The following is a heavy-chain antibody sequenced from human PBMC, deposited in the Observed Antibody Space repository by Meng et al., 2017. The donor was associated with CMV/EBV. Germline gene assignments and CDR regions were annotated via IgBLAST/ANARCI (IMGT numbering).Heavy chain of an antibody. CDR3: TRSWIDSFTPDFDY. J-gene: IGHJ4*02. D-gene: IGHD2-2*03. CDR1: GYSFIGHY. CDR2: INPNSAGT. V-gene: IGHV1-2*06. Sequence: QGQLVQSGSEVKKPGASLKVSCKASGYSFIGHYIHWVRQAPGQGLEWMGRINPNSAGTNYVEKFQGRVTMTRDTSNNIVYMELTRLTSDDTAVYYCTRSWIDSFTPDFDYWGQGTLVTVSS.